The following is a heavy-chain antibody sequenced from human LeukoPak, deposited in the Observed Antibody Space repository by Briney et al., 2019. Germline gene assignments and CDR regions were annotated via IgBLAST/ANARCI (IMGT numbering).Heavy chain of an antibody. CDR2: IYYSGST. V-gene: IGHV4-59*11. Sequence: SETLSLTCSISGGSISSHYWNWIRQPPGKGLEWLGSIYYSGSTTYNPSLKSRVTISLDTSKNQFSLKVSSVSAADTAVYYCGGVMRLGVLTQNWFVPWGQGTLVTVSS. J-gene: IGHJ5*02. D-gene: IGHD3-10*01. CDR3: GGVMRLGVLTQNWFVP. CDR1: GGSISSHY.